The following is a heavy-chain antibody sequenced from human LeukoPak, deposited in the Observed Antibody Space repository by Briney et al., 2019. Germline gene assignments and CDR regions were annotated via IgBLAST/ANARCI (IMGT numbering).Heavy chain of an antibody. Sequence: GGSLRLSCAVSGFTFSSYAMNWVRQAPGKGLEWVSAISGSGGSTYYADSVKGRFTISRDNAKDTLYLQMNSLRVEDTAVYYCARVDAGDSLDYWGQGTLVTVSS. J-gene: IGHJ4*02. CDR1: GFTFSSYA. CDR2: ISGSGGST. V-gene: IGHV3-23*01. CDR3: ARVDAGDSLDY. D-gene: IGHD2-21*02.